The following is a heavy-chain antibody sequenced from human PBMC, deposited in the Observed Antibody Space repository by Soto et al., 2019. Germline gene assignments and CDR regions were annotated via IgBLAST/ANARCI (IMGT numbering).Heavy chain of an antibody. D-gene: IGHD4-17*01. Sequence: EVQLLESGGGLVQPGGSLRLSCAASIFTFSNYAMSWVRQAPGKGLEWVSTISAGGGSTYYADSVKGRFTISRDNSKNTLYLQMNSLRAEDTAVYYCAKDHGDYEGNYFDYWGQGTLVTVSS. V-gene: IGHV3-23*01. CDR2: ISAGGGST. CDR1: IFTFSNYA. CDR3: AKDHGDYEGNYFDY. J-gene: IGHJ4*02.